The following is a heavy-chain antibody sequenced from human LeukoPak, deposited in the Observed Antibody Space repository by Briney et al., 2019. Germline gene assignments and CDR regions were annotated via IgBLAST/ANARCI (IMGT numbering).Heavy chain of an antibody. CDR3: AVAAAGNWFDP. D-gene: IGHD6-13*01. CDR2: IYYSGST. V-gene: IGHV4-39*07. J-gene: IGHJ5*02. Sequence: SETLSLTCTVSGGSISSSSYYWGWIRQPPGKGLEWIGGIYYSGSTYYNPSLKSRVTISVDTSKNQFSLKLSSVTAADTAVYYCAVAAAGNWFDPWGQGTLVTVSS. CDR1: GGSISSSSYY.